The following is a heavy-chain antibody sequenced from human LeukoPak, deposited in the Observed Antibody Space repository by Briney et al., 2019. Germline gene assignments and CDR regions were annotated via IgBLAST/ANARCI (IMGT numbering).Heavy chain of an antibody. CDR3: AREYYGSGSSNYYFDY. Sequence: SETLSLTCTVSGGSISSGSYYWSWIRQPAGKGLEWIGRIYTSGSTNYNPSLKSRVTISVDTSKNQFSLKLSSVTAADTAVYYCAREYYGSGSSNYYFDYWGQGTLVTVSS. CDR1: GGSISSGSYY. D-gene: IGHD3-10*01. CDR2: IYTSGST. V-gene: IGHV4-61*02. J-gene: IGHJ4*02.